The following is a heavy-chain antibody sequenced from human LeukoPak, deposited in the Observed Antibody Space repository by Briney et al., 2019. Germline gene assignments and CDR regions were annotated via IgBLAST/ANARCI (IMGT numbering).Heavy chain of an antibody. CDR1: GGSISSGSYY. CDR2: IYTSGST. CDR3: ASGTRRGKLDY. D-gene: IGHD1-14*01. V-gene: IGHV4-61*02. J-gene: IGHJ4*02. Sequence: SQTLSLTCTVSGGSISSGSYYWSWIRQPAGKGLEWIGRIYTSGSTNYNPSLKSRATISVDTSKNQFSLKLSSVTAADTAVYYCASGTRRGKLDYWGQGTLVTVSS.